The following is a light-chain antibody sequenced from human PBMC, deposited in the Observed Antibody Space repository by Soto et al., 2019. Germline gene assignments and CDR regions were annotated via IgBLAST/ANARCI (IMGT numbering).Light chain of an antibody. Sequence: DIQMTQSPSSLSASVGDRVTITCRASQGISNYLAWYQQKPGKVPKLLIYAASTLQSGVPSRFSGSGSGTDFTLTISSLQPEDCATYYCQKYNSAPPYTFGQGTKLEIK. CDR1: QGISNY. CDR2: AAS. CDR3: QKYNSAPPYT. J-gene: IGKJ2*01. V-gene: IGKV1-27*01.